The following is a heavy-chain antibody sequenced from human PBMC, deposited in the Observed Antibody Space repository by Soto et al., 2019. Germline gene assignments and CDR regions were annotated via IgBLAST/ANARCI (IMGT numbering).Heavy chain of an antibody. D-gene: IGHD2-15*01. CDR3: ARHRPGSGGSCYDY. CDR2: IYYSGST. Sequence: SETLSLTCTVSGGSISSYYGSWIRQPPGKGLEWIGYIYYSGSTNYNPSLKSRVTISVDTSKNQFSLKLSSVTAADTAVYYCARHRPGSGGSCYDYWGQGTLVTVSS. V-gene: IGHV4-59*08. J-gene: IGHJ4*02. CDR1: GGSISSYY.